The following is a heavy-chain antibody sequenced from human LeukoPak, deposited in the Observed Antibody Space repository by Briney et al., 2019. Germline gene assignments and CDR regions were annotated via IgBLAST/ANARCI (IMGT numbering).Heavy chain of an antibody. Sequence: SQTLSLTCTVSGGSISSGSYYWSWIRQPPGKGLEWIGYIYYSGSTNYNPSLKSRVTISVDTSKNQFSLKLSSVTAADTAVYYCARDSYYYDSNWGQGTLVTVSS. CDR1: GGSISSGSYY. V-gene: IGHV4-61*01. CDR3: ARDSYYYDSN. J-gene: IGHJ4*02. D-gene: IGHD3-22*01. CDR2: IYYSGST.